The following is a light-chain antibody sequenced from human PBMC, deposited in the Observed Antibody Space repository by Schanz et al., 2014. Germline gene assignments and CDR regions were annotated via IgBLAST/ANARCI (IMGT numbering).Light chain of an antibody. CDR3: QSYDSSLSGPVV. CDR1: NSDVGGYDS. J-gene: IGLJ2*01. Sequence: QSALTQPASVSGTPGQSITISCTGSNSDVGGYDSVSWYQQHPGKAPKLMIYEGSKRPSGVSNRFSGSKSGNTASLTISGLQADDEADYYCQSYDSSLSGPVVFGGGTKLTVL. CDR2: EGS. V-gene: IGLV2-14*01.